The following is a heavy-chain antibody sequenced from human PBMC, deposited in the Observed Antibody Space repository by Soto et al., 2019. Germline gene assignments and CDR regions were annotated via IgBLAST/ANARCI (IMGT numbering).Heavy chain of an antibody. D-gene: IGHD2-2*02. J-gene: IGHJ6*02. CDR3: RSVVVTAAIAHAGYYYYYGMDV. V-gene: IGHV4-39*07. CDR2: IYYSGST. Sequence: SETLSLTCTVSGGSISSSGYYWGWIRQPPGKGLEWIGCIYYSGSTYYNPSLKSRVTISVDTSKNQFSLKLSSVTAADTAVYYCRSVVVTAAIAHAGYYYYYGMDVWGQGTTVTV. CDR1: GGSISSSGYY.